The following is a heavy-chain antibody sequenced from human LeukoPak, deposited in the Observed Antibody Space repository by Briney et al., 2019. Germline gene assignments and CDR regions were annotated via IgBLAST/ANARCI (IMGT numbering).Heavy chain of an antibody. CDR1: GFTFSSYW. D-gene: IGHD6-19*01. V-gene: IGHV3-74*01. J-gene: IGHJ4*02. CDR3: ARPWGSGWYFFDY. CDR2: INSVVNST. Sequence: GGSLRLSCTASGFTFSSYWMHWVRHAPGKGLVWVSRINSVVNSTSYADSVKGRFTISRDNAKSTLYLQMNSLRVEDTAVYYCARPWGSGWYFFDYWGQGTLVTVSS.